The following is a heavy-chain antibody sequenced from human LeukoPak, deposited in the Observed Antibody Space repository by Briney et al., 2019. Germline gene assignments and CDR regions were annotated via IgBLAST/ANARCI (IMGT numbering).Heavy chain of an antibody. CDR1: GYTFTGYY. Sequence: GASVKVSCKASGYTFTGYYMHWVRQAPGQGLEWMGWINPNSGGTNYAQKFQGRVTMTRDTSISTAYMELSRLRSDDTAVYYCAVEYYYDSSGYSAFDIWGQGTMVTVSS. CDR3: AVEYYYDSSGYSAFDI. CDR2: INPNSGGT. V-gene: IGHV1-2*02. D-gene: IGHD3-22*01. J-gene: IGHJ3*02.